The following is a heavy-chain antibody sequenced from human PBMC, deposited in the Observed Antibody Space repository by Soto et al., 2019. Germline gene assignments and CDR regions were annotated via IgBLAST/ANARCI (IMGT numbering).Heavy chain of an antibody. Sequence: SETLSLTCTVSGGSISSYYWSWIRQPPGKGLEWIGYIYYSGSTNYNPSLKSRVTISVDTSKNQFSLKLSSVTAADTAVYYCARGRHGTYYYYGMDVWGQGTTVTVSS. V-gene: IGHV4-59*08. CDR1: GGSISSYY. J-gene: IGHJ6*02. D-gene: IGHD1-7*01. CDR2: IYYSGST. CDR3: ARGRHGTYYYYGMDV.